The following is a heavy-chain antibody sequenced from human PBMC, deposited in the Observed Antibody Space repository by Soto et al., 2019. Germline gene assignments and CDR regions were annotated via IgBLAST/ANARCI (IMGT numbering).Heavy chain of an antibody. CDR3: ASCRGSSTSCYTGGMDV. D-gene: IGHD2-2*02. Sequence: XGSLRLSWAASGFTFSSYGMHWVRQAPGKGLEWVAVIWYDGSNKYYADSVKGRFTISRDNSKNTLYLQMNSLRAEDTAVYYCASCRGSSTSCYTGGMDVWGQGTPVTVSS. V-gene: IGHV3-33*01. J-gene: IGHJ6*02. CDR2: IWYDGSNK. CDR1: GFTFSSYG.